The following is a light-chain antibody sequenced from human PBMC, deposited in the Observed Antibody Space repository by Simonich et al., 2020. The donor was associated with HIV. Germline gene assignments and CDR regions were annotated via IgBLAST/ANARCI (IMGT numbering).Light chain of an antibody. Sequence: IVMTQSPATLSVSPGERATLSCTASPSISNNLAWYKQKPRQAPRLLIFGASSRATGIPARFSGSGSGTEFTLTITSMQSEDFAIYYCQQYDDWLLLTFGGGTKVEI. CDR2: GAS. CDR3: QQYDDWLLLT. J-gene: IGKJ4*01. V-gene: IGKV3-15*01. CDR1: PSISNN.